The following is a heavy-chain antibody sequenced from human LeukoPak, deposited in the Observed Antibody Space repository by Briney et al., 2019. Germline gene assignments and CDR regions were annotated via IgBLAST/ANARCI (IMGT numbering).Heavy chain of an antibody. Sequence: GGSLRLSCEVSGGTFNDAWMSWVRQAPGKGLEWVGRIKTKACGGTTDYAAPGKGRFTIARNDSTNTTYKQMNRLRTQGTAVNYCIATPSFGWCLSFWGQGTLVTVSS. J-gene: IGHJ4*02. D-gene: IGHD3-9*01. CDR1: GGTFNDAW. CDR3: IATPSFGWCLSF. V-gene: IGHV3-15*01. CDR2: IKTKACGGTT.